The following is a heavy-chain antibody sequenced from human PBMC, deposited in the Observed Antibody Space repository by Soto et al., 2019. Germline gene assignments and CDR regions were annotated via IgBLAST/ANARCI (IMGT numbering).Heavy chain of an antibody. CDR1: GYTFTSYD. D-gene: IGHD6-6*01. V-gene: IGHV1-8*01. CDR2: MNPNSGNT. Sequence: ASVQVSCKASGYTFTSYDVIWVRQATGQGLEWMGWMNPNSGNTGYAQKFQGRVTMTRNTSISTAYMELSSLRSEDAAVYYCARWGQLVGYWGQGTLVTVSS. CDR3: ARWGQLVGY. J-gene: IGHJ4*02.